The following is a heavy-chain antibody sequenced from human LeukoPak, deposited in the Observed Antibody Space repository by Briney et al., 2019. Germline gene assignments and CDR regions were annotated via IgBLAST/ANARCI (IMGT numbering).Heavy chain of an antibody. CDR3: TRGYQHGLDP. V-gene: IGHV1-2*02. J-gene: IGHJ5*02. Sequence: ASVKVSCKASVYTFTAYYIEWVRPAPGQGLEWMGWINPTSGGTNYAQKFQGRVTMTRDTSISTASMELSRLTSDDTAVYYCTRGYQHGLDPWGQGTLVTVSS. CDR2: INPTSGGT. D-gene: IGHD2-2*01. CDR1: VYTFTAYY.